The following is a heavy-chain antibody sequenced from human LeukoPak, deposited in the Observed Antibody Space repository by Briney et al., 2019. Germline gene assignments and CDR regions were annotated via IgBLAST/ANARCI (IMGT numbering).Heavy chain of an antibody. V-gene: IGHV4-59*02. J-gene: IGHJ4*02. CDR1: GGSVSSYY. CDR3: ARGRTFDN. CDR2: IYDRGST. Sequence: SETLSLTCTVSGGSVSSYYWSWIRQPPGKGLEWIGNIYDRGSTKYNPSLKSRVTISVDTSKNQFSLRLSSVTAADTAVYYCARGRTFDNWGQGTLVTVSS.